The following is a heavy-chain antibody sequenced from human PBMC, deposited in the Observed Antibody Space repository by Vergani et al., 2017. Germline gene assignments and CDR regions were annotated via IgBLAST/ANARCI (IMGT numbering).Heavy chain of an antibody. V-gene: IGHV3-30*02. CDR2: TRYDGIVE. D-gene: IGHD2-15*01. Sequence: QVQLVESGGGVVQPGGSLRLQCAASGFTFTNYGMHWVRQAPGKGLEWVAFTRYDGIVEYYGDSVRGRFTISRDNSKNTLYLQMNRLRPEDTAVYYCAAAGAAYCRGASCYDFFEYWGQGTLVTVAS. J-gene: IGHJ4*02. CDR1: GFTFTNYG. CDR3: AAAGAAYCRGASCYDFFEY.